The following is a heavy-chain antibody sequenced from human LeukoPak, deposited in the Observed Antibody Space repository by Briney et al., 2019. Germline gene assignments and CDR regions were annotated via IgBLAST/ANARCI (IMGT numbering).Heavy chain of an antibody. CDR3: ARSGSHDAFDI. CDR2: IYPDDSDT. J-gene: IGHJ3*02. V-gene: IGHV5-51*01. D-gene: IGHD1-26*01. Sequence: GESLKISCKVSGYSFTTYWIGWVRHMPGKGPEWMGIIYPDDSDTRYSPSFQGQVTISVDKSINTAYLHWSSLKASDTAMYYCARSGSHDAFDIWGQGTMVTVSS. CDR1: GYSFTTYW.